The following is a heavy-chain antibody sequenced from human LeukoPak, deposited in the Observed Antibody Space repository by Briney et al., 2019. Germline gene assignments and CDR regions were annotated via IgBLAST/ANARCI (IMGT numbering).Heavy chain of an antibody. V-gene: IGHV3-30*18. J-gene: IGHJ4*02. CDR1: GFTFSSYG. Sequence: PGGSLRLSCAASGFTFSSYGVHWVRRAPGKGLEWVAVISSDGSSAYYADSVKGRFTISRDNSKNTLYLQMNSLRAEDTAVYYCTKEVYHDSSAYSDYWGQGTLVTVSS. CDR3: TKEVYHDSSAYSDY. CDR2: ISSDGSSA. D-gene: IGHD3-22*01.